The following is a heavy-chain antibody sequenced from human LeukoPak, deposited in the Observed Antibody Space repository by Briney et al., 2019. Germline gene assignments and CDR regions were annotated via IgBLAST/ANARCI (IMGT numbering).Heavy chain of an antibody. D-gene: IGHD3-3*01. V-gene: IGHV4-39*07. Sequence: SETLSLTCTVSGASINRSSYSWAWIRQPPGKGLEWIGEINHSGSANYNPSLKSRVTMSLDTSKNQCSLQLKSLTAADTAVYYCARGLEYDFWSGNYSDGFDKWGHGTMVTVSP. CDR2: INHSGSA. J-gene: IGHJ3*02. CDR3: ARGLEYDFWSGNYSDGFDK. CDR1: GASINRSSYS.